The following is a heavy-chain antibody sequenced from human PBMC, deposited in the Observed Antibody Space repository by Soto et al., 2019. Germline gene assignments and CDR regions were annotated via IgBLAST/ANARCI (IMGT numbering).Heavy chain of an antibody. CDR3: ARATRHQWPADY. V-gene: IGHV1-69*02. J-gene: IGHJ4*02. CDR1: GGTFSSYT. CDR2: IIPILGIA. D-gene: IGHD6-19*01. Sequence: ASVKVSCKASGGTFSSYTISWVRQAPGQGLEWMGRIIPILGIANYAQKFQGRVTITADKSTSTAYMELSSLRSEDTAAYYCARATRHQWPADYWGQGTLVTVSS.